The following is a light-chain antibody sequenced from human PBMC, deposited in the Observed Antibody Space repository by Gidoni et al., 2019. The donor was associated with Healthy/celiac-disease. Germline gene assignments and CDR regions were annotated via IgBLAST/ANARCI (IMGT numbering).Light chain of an antibody. CDR1: QSVSSN. J-gene: IGKJ2*01. Sequence: EIVITQSPATLSVSPGEGATLSCRASQSVSSNLAWYQQKPGQTPRLLIYGASTRATGIPARFRGSGSGIEFTLTISSLQSEDFAVYYCQQYNNWPRTFGQGTKLEIK. V-gene: IGKV3D-15*01. CDR3: QQYNNWPRT. CDR2: GAS.